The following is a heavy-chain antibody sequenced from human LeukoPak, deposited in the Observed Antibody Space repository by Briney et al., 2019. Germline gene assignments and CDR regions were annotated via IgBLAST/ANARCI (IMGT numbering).Heavy chain of an antibody. D-gene: IGHD6-13*01. V-gene: IGHV4-39*07. J-gene: IGHJ5*02. Sequence: PSETLSLTCTVSGGSISSGGYSWSWIRQPPGKGLEWIGEINHSGSTNYNPSLKSRVTISVDTSKNQFSLKLSSVTAADTAVCYCARLRGGGSSWYYNRVNWFDPWGQGTLVTVSS. CDR1: GGSISSGGYS. CDR3: ARLRGGGSSWYYNRVNWFDP. CDR2: INHSGST.